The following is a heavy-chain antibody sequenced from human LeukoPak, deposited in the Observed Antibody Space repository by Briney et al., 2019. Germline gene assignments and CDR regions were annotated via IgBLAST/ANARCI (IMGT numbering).Heavy chain of an antibody. CDR3: ARVRGSGKHMFLEIDY. D-gene: IGHD3-10*01. CDR2: INPKSGGT. J-gene: IGHJ4*02. Sequence: ASVKVSCKASGYTFTGQYIHWVRQAPGQGLEWMGWINPKSGGTHFSQKFQGRVTMTRDTSISTAYMELSRLRSDDTAVYYCARVRGSGKHMFLEIDYWGQGTLVTVSS. CDR1: GYTFTGQY. V-gene: IGHV1-2*02.